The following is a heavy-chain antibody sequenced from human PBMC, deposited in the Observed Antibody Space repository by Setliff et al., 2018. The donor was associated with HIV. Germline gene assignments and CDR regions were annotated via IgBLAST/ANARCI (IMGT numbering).Heavy chain of an antibody. Sequence: SLRLSCAASGFSFSRYWMSWVRQAPGKGLVCVSRVNNDGTDTIHADSVKGRFTISRDNAKNTVYLQMNSLRTEDTAVYYCARGGFGTGLDYWGLGALVTVSS. CDR3: ARGGFGTGLDY. J-gene: IGHJ4*02. CDR2: VNNDGTDT. D-gene: IGHD6-13*01. V-gene: IGHV3-74*01. CDR1: GFSFSRYW.